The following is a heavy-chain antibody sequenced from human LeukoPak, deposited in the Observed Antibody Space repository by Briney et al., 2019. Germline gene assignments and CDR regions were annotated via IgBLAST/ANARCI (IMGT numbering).Heavy chain of an antibody. CDR3: AKGREAYSGSFTPFDY. V-gene: IGHV3-23*01. CDR2: VSGADRTT. Sequence: GGSLRLSCAASGFTFSAYGMSWVRQSPRKGLEWVSGVSGADRTTYYADSVKGRFTISRDNSKSTLYLQMNNLRAEDTAVYYCAKGREAYSGSFTPFDYWGQGTLVTVSS. CDR1: GFTFSAYG. J-gene: IGHJ4*02. D-gene: IGHD1-26*01.